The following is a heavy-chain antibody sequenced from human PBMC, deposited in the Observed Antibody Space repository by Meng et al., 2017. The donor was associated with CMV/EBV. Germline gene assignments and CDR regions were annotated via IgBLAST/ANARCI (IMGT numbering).Heavy chain of an antibody. CDR3: AHRGSYGYHGY. V-gene: IGHV2-5*02. CDR2: IYWDDDK. D-gene: IGHD5-18*01. CDR1: GFSLSTCGVG. J-gene: IGHJ4*02. Sequence: QITFMESVSQLLKPTLTLPLICTVHGFSLSTCGVGLGRIRQPPGTALEWLALIYWDDDKRYSPSLKSRLTINKDTSKHQVVLTMTNMDPVDTATYYCAHRGSYGYHGYWGQGTLVTVSS.